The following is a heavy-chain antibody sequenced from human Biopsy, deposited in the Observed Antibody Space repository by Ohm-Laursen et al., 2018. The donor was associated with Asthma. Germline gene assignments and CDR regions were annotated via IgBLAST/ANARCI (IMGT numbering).Heavy chain of an antibody. CDR2: INSVFGTT. Sequence: ASVKVSCKSLGGTFNTYVIGWVRQAPGKGLEWMGGINSVFGTTAYPQKFQDRVTITADDSTSTVYMELSSLRSEDTAVYYCARKAGSCISRTCYSLDFWGQGTLVTVSS. CDR3: ARKAGSCISRTCYSLDF. CDR1: GGTFNTYV. D-gene: IGHD2-2*01. J-gene: IGHJ4*02. V-gene: IGHV1-69*13.